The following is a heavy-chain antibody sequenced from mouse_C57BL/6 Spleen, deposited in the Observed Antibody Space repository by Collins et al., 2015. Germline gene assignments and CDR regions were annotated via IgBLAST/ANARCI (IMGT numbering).Heavy chain of an antibody. CDR3: AGEEFGRYYYAMDY. J-gene: IGHJ4*01. Sequence: YNEKFKGKATFTADTSSNTAYMQLSSLTSEDSAVYYCAGEEFGRYYYAMDYWGQGTSVTVSS. V-gene: IGHV1-9*01.